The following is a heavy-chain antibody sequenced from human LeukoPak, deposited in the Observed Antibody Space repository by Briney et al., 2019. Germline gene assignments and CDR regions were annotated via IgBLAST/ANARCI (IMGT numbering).Heavy chain of an antibody. CDR2: IIPILGTA. V-gene: IGHV1-69*13. J-gene: IGHJ6*03. CDR1: GGTFSSYA. Sequence: SVKVSCKASGGTFSSYATSWVRQAPGQGLEWMGGIIPILGTANYAQKFQGRVTITADESTSTAYMELGSLRSEDTAVYYCARGEVRQDYYYYYMDVWGKGTTVTVSS. D-gene: IGHD1-26*01. CDR3: ARGEVRQDYYYYYMDV.